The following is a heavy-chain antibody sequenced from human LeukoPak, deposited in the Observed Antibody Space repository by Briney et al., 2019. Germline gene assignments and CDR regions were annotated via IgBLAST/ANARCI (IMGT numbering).Heavy chain of an antibody. CDR2: IRYDRSNK. J-gene: IGHJ3*02. CDR3: AKDTGSPADAITMEDNAFDI. V-gene: IGHV3-30*02. Sequence: GGSLRLSCAASGFTFSSYGMHWVRQAPGKGLEWVAFIRYDRSNKYYADSVKGRFAISRDNAKNSLDLQMESLRAEDTAVYYCAKDTGSPADAITMEDNAFDIWGQGTMVTVSS. D-gene: IGHD3-3*01. CDR1: GFTFSSYG.